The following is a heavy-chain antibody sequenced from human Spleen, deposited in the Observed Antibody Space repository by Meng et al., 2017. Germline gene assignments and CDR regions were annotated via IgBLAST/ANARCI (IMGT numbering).Heavy chain of an antibody. CDR2: INHSGST. CDR1: GGSFSDYY. J-gene: IGHJ6*01. CDR3: AREEYYYGMDV. V-gene: IGHV4-34*01. Sequence: GSLRLSCVVSGGSFSDYYWSWIRQPPGKGLEWIGEINHSGSTNYNPSLESRATISLNTSKNQFSLKLTSVTAADTAVYYCAREEYYYGMDVWGQGTTVTVSS.